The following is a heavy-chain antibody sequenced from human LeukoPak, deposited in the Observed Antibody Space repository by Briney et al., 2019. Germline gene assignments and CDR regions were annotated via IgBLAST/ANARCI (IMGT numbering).Heavy chain of an antibody. CDR3: ASGTYYYDSSGYYNWFDP. CDR2: IYYSGST. Sequence: SETLSLTCTVSGGSISSSSYYWGWIRQPPGKGLEWIGSIYYSGSTYYNPSLKSRVTISVDTSKNQFSLKLSSVTAADTAVYYCASGTYYYDSSGYYNWFDPWGQGTLVTVSS. D-gene: IGHD3-22*01. CDR1: GGSISSSSYY. J-gene: IGHJ5*02. V-gene: IGHV4-39*07.